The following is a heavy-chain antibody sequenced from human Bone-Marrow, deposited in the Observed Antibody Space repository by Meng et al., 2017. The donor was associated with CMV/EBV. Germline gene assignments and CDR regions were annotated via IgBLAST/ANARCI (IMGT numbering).Heavy chain of an antibody. CDR2: IKQDGSEK. V-gene: IGHV3-7*01. D-gene: IGHD4-23*01. CDR1: GFTFSSYW. CDR3: ARDFTVVTPGDY. J-gene: IGHJ4*02. Sequence: GESLKISCAASGFTFSSYWMSWVRQAPGKGLEWVANIKQDGSEKYHVDSVKGRFTISRDNAKNTLNLQINSLRPEDSAVYYCARDFTVVTPGDYWGQGKLVTVHS.